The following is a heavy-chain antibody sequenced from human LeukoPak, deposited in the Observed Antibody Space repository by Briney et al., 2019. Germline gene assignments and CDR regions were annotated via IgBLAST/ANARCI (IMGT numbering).Heavy chain of an antibody. D-gene: IGHD1-26*01. CDR1: GGSFSGYY. Sequence: SETLSLTCAVYGGSFSGYYWSWIRQPPGKGLEWIGYIYYSGSTNYNPSLKSRVTISVDTSKNQFSLKLSSVTAADTAVYYCAREVGVNWFDPWGQGTLVTVSS. CDR3: AREVGVNWFDP. V-gene: IGHV4-59*01. CDR2: IYYSGST. J-gene: IGHJ5*02.